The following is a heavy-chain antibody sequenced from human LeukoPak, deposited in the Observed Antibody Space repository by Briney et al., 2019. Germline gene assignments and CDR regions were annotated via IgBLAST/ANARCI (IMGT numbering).Heavy chain of an antibody. V-gene: IGHV3-23*01. CDR1: GFTFSSYA. Sequence: GGSLRLSCAASGFTFSSYAMSWVRKAPGKGLEGVSAISKSGDSTFYADSVKGRFTISRDNSQNTLYVQMNSLRAEDTAVYYCAKDQGYSSAWYSRDGFDMWGQGTMVTVSS. J-gene: IGHJ3*02. CDR2: ISKSGDST. D-gene: IGHD6-19*01. CDR3: AKDQGYSSAWYSRDGFDM.